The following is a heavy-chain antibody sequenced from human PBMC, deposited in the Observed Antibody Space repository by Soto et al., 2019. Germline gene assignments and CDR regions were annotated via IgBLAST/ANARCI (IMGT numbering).Heavy chain of an antibody. CDR1: GYPFISYG. CDR2: ISGNTGKT. V-gene: IGHV1-18*01. J-gene: IGHJ5*02. D-gene: IGHD2-2*01. CDR3: ARDWNCSNTRCQNCFDP. Sequence: QVQLVQSGAEVTEPGASVKVSCKASGYPFISYGVSWVRQAPGQGLEGMGWISGNTGKTNYAQNLQGRVTMTTDTSTSTAYMELRSLRSDDTAVYYCARDWNCSNTRCQNCFDPWGQGTLVTVSS.